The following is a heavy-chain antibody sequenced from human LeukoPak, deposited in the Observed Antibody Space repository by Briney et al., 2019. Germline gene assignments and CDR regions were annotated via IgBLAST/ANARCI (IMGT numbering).Heavy chain of an antibody. CDR1: GGSFSGYY. J-gene: IGHJ4*02. CDR2: INHSGST. V-gene: IGHV4-34*01. CDR3: ARGGRPTYYYGSGNPTYFDY. Sequence: SETLSLTCAVYGGSFSGYYWSWIRQPPGKGLKWIGEINHSGSTNYNPSLKSRVTISVDTSKNQFSLKLSSVTAADTAVYYCARGGRPTYYYGSGNPTYFDYWGQGTLVTVSS. D-gene: IGHD3-10*01.